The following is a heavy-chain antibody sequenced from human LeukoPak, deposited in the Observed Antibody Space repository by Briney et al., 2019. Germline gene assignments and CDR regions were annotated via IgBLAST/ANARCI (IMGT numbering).Heavy chain of an antibody. CDR1: GFTFSSYG. D-gene: IGHD6-13*01. Sequence: GGSLRLSCVGSGFTFSSYGMHWVRQAPGKGLEWVAFITSSGGTRYYGDSMKGRFNISRDNAKKSLYLKKKSLRGEDTAVLYCARAGISAVGEHWGQGPLVPVSS. CDR3: ARAGISAVGEH. V-gene: IGHV3-48*04. CDR2: ITSSGGTR. J-gene: IGHJ1*01.